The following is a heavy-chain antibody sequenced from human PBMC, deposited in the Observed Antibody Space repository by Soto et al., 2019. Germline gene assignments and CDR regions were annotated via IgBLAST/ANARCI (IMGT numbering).Heavy chain of an antibody. D-gene: IGHD3-22*01. Sequence: QVQLVQSGAEVKKPGSSVKVSCKASGGTFSSYAITWVRQAPGQGLEWMGGIIPIFGTANYAQKFQGRVTITADVSTSTAYMELSSLRSEDTAVYYCARDRGPSSGYYPYWFDPWGQGTLVTVCS. CDR3: ARDRGPSSGYYPYWFDP. CDR2: IIPIFGTA. V-gene: IGHV1-69*12. J-gene: IGHJ5*02. CDR1: GGTFSSYA.